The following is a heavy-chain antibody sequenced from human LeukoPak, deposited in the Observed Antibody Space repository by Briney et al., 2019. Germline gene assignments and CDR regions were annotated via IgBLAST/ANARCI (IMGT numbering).Heavy chain of an antibody. Sequence: SETLSLTCTVSGGSISSYYCGWIRQPPGKGLEWIGYIYYSGSTNYNPSLKSRVTISVDTSKNQFSLKLSSVTAADTAVYYCARSEPDTGIAAAGTESAFDIWGQGKMVTVSS. CDR1: GGSISSYY. V-gene: IGHV4-59*01. CDR2: IYYSGST. J-gene: IGHJ3*02. D-gene: IGHD6-13*01. CDR3: ARSEPDTGIAAAGTESAFDI.